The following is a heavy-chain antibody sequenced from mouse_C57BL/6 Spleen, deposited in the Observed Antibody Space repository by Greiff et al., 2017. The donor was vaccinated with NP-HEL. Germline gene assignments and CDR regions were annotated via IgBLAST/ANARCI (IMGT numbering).Heavy chain of an antibody. CDR1: GFSLTSYG. D-gene: IGHD2-3*01. J-gene: IGHJ2*01. V-gene: IGHV2-2*01. Sequence: QVQLQQSGPGLVQPSQSLSITCTVSGFSLTSYGVHWVRQSPGKGLEWLGVIWSVGSSYYNAAFISRMSISNDNSKSQGFFKMNSLQADDTAIYYCARNCAIYDGSYFDYWGQGTTLTVSS. CDR2: IWSVGSS. CDR3: ARNCAIYDGSYFDY.